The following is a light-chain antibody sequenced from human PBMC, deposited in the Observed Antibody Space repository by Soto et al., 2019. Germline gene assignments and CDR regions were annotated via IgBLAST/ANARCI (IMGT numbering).Light chain of an antibody. J-gene: IGLJ3*02. Sequence: QSVLTQPPSVSGGPGQRVTIPCTGTSSNIGTSYDVHWYQQLPGTGPKLLIYESTKRPSGVPDRFSGSKSGTSASLAITGLQAEDEADYYCQSYDSSLGGPIFGGPVFGGGTKLTVL. CDR1: SSNIGTSYD. CDR3: QSYDSSLGGPIFGGPV. CDR2: EST. V-gene: IGLV1-40*01.